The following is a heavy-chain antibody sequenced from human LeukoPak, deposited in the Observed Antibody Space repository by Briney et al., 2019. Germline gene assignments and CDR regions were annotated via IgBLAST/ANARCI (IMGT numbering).Heavy chain of an antibody. D-gene: IGHD5-12*01. CDR3: ASLPFPITREYYFDY. Sequence: PSETLSLTCTVSGGSISSSSYYWGWIRQPPGKGLEWIGSIYYSGSTYYNPSLKSRVTISVDTSKNQSSLKLSSVTAADTAVYYCASLPFPITREYYFDYWGQGTLVTVSS. V-gene: IGHV4-39*01. CDR2: IYYSGST. CDR1: GGSISSSSYY. J-gene: IGHJ4*02.